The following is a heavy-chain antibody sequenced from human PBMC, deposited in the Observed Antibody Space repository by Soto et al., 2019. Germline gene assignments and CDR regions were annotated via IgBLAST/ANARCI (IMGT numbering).Heavy chain of an antibody. J-gene: IGHJ6*02. D-gene: IGHD6-13*01. CDR1: GFTFSSYS. Sequence: GGSLRLSCAASGFTFSSYSMNWVRQAPGKGLEWVSSISSSSSYIYYADSVKGRFTISRDNAKNSLYLQMNSLRAEDTAVYYCATDSGIESDYYYYGMGVWGQGTTVTV. CDR3: ATDSGIESDYYYYGMGV. CDR2: ISSSSSYI. V-gene: IGHV3-21*01.